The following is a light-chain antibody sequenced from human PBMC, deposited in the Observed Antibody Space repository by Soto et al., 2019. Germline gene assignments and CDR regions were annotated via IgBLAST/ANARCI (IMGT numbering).Light chain of an antibody. Sequence: DIQMTQSPSTLSTSVGDRVTITCRASQSISHLLAWYQQKPGKAPKLLIYDASSLESGVPSRFSGSGSGTEFPLTISSLQPDDFATYYCQQYNSDPPWTFGQGTKVEIK. CDR2: DAS. V-gene: IGKV1-5*01. J-gene: IGKJ1*01. CDR3: QQYNSDPPWT. CDR1: QSISHL.